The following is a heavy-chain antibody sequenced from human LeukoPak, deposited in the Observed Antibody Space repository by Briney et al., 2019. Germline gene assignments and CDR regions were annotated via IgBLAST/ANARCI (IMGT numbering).Heavy chain of an antibody. CDR1: GFTFSSYW. CDR3: ARKMTTARAFDI. D-gene: IGHD4-11*01. CDR2: INSDGSST. Sequence: GGSLRLSCAASGFTFSSYWMHWVRQAPGKGLVWVSRINSDGSSTSYADSVKGRFTISRDNAKNTLYLQMNSLRAEDTAVYYCARKMTTARAFDIWGQGTMVTVSS. J-gene: IGHJ3*02. V-gene: IGHV3-74*01.